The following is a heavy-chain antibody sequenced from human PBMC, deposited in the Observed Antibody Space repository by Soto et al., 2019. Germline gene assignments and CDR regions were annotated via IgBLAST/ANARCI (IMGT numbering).Heavy chain of an antibody. Sequence: SETLSLTCAVSGYSISSGYYWSWIRQPPGKGLEWIGYIYYSGSTYYNPSLKSRVTISVDTSKNQFSLKLSSVTAADTAVYYCARGGVVPAAPDNNWFDPWGQGTLVTVSS. D-gene: IGHD2-2*01. CDR1: GYSISSGYY. CDR3: ARGGVVPAAPDNNWFDP. CDR2: IYYSGST. J-gene: IGHJ5*02. V-gene: IGHV4-30-4*01.